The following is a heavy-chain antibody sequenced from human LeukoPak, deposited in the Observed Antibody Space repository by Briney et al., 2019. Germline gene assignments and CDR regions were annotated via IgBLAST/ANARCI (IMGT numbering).Heavy chain of an antibody. CDR3: AREGVGSGSYYPDAFDI. Sequence: KPSETLSLTCTVSGGSISSYYWSWIRQPAGEGLEWIGRIYTSGSTNYNPSLKSRVAMSVDTSKNQFSLKLSSVTAADTAVYYCAREGVGSGSYYPDAFDIWGQGTMVTVSS. V-gene: IGHV4-4*07. CDR2: IYTSGST. CDR1: GGSISSYY. J-gene: IGHJ3*02. D-gene: IGHD1-26*01.